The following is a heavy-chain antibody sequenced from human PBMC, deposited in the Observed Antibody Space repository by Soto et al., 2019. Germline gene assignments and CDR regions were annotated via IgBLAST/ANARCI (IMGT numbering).Heavy chain of an antibody. CDR3: TSLYYRH. CDR1: EFTFANAW. V-gene: IGHV3-15*01. J-gene: IGHJ4*02. CDR2: IKSKADGGTT. D-gene: IGHD1-26*01. Sequence: GGSLRLSCAASEFTFANAWISWVRQAPGKGLEWVGRIKSKADGGTTDYAAPVKGRFTISRDESQNTLYLQMNSLKTEDTAVYYCTSLYYRHWGQGTLVTVSS.